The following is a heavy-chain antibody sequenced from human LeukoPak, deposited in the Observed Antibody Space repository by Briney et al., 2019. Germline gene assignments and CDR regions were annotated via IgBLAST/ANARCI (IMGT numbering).Heavy chain of an antibody. J-gene: IGHJ4*02. CDR2: IHHSGNT. CDR3: ARDVDY. CDR1: GGSISSYY. Sequence: SETLSLTCTVSGGSISSYYWSWIRQPPGKGLEWIGSIHHSGNTYYHSSLKSRVTISVDTSKNQFSLKLTSVTAADTAVYFCARDVDYWGQGILVTVSS. V-gene: IGHV4-59*12.